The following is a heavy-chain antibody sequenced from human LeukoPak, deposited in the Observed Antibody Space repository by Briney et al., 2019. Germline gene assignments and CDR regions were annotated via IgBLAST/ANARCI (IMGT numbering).Heavy chain of an antibody. CDR1: GYSFTSYW. CDR2: IYPGDSDT. J-gene: IGHJ4*02. V-gene: IGHV5-51*01. CDR3: ASVEGDDYGDYTPDY. Sequence: GESLKISCKGSGYSFTSYWIGWVRQMPGKGLEGMGIIYPGDSDTRYSPSFQGQVTLSADKSISTAYLQWSSLKASDTAMYYCASVEGDDYGDYTPDYWGQGTLVTVSS. D-gene: IGHD4-17*01.